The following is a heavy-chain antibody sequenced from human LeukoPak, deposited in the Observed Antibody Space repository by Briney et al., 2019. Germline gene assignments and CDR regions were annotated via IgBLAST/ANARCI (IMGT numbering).Heavy chain of an antibody. D-gene: IGHD6-13*01. CDR1: GGSFSGYY. CDR2: INHGGST. CDR3: ARSAPPRMLSLTKFKQLGKFDY. Sequence: SGTLSLTCAVYGGSFSGYYWSWIRQPPGKGLEWIGEINHGGSTNYKPSLKSRVTISVDTSKNQFSLKLSSVTAADTAVYYCARSAPPRMLSLTKFKQLGKFDYWGQGTLVTVSS. J-gene: IGHJ4*02. V-gene: IGHV4-34*01.